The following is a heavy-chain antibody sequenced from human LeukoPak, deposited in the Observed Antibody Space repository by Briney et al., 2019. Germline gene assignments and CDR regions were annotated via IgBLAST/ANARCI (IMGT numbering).Heavy chain of an antibody. CDR3: AKGDPTSYLTFAY. Sequence: HGGSLRLSCAASGFTFSSYAMSWVRQAPGKGLEWVSTISAGGGTTYYADSVKGRFTISRDNSKNTLYLQMNSLRAEDTAIYYCAKGDPTSYLTFAYWGQGTLVTVSS. CDR1: GFTFSSYA. V-gene: IGHV3-23*01. CDR2: ISAGGGTT. D-gene: IGHD1-26*01. J-gene: IGHJ4*02.